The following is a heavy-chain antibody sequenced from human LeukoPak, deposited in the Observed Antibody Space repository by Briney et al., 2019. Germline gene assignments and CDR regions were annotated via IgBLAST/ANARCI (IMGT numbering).Heavy chain of an antibody. Sequence: ASVKVSCKTSGYTFINYYIHWVRRAPGQGLEWMGIINPNGGSTTYAQNFQERVVMTRDTSTSTAYMELSALRSDDTAVYYCARGGICSSTSCYNNWFDPWGQGTLVTVSS. D-gene: IGHD2-2*02. J-gene: IGHJ5*02. CDR2: INPNGGST. CDR3: ARGGICSSTSCYNNWFDP. CDR1: GYTFINYY. V-gene: IGHV1-46*01.